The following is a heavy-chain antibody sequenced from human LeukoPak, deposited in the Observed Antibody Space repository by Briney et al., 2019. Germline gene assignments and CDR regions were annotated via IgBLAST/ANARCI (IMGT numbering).Heavy chain of an antibody. Sequence: GRSLRLSCAASGFTSSSYGMHWVRQAPGKGLEWVAVIWYDGSNKYYADSVKGRFTISRDNSKNTLYLQMNSLRAEDTAVYYCLRLARIAAAGTPWGDYWGQGTLVTVSS. D-gene: IGHD6-13*01. J-gene: IGHJ4*02. V-gene: IGHV3-33*01. CDR3: LRLARIAAAGTPWGDY. CDR1: GFTSSSYG. CDR2: IWYDGSNK.